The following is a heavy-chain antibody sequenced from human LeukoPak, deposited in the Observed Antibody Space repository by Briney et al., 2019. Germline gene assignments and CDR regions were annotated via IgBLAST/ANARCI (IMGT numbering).Heavy chain of an antibody. D-gene: IGHD1-26*01. CDR2: MSYDGSNK. CDR3: ARRGATTSGGYFDY. CDR1: GFTFSSYA. J-gene: IGHJ4*02. V-gene: IGHV3-30-3*01. Sequence: GGSLRLSCAASGFTFSSYAMHWVRQAPGRGLEWVAVMSYDGSNKYYADSVKGRFTISRDNSKNTLYLQMNSLRAEDTAVYYCARRGATTSGGYFDYWGQGTLVTVSS.